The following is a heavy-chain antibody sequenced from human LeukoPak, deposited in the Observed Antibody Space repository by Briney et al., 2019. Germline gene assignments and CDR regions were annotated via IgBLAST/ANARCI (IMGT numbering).Heavy chain of an antibody. V-gene: IGHV3-30*02. J-gene: IGHJ6*03. CDR2: IRADGSNK. D-gene: IGHD3-10*01. CDR3: AKLYGSGSYYYYYYMDV. CDR1: GFTSSNYA. Sequence: GGSLRLSCAASGFTSSNYAMHWVRQAPGKGLEWVAFIRADGSNKYYADSVKGRFTISRDNSKNTLYLQMNSLRAEDTAVYYCAKLYGSGSYYYYYYMDVWGKGTTVTISS.